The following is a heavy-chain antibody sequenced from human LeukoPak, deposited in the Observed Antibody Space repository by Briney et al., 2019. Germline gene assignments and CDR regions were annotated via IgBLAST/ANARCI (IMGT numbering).Heavy chain of an antibody. J-gene: IGHJ4*02. CDR3: ARHLKHSSGLDY. CDR1: GGSFSSYY. V-gene: IGHV4-59*08. Sequence: SETLSLTCTVSGGSFSSYYWSWLRQPPGKGLDYIGYIYYSGSTAYNPSLKSRVTISVDTSKNQFSLKLSSVTAADTAVYYCARHLKHSSGLDYWGQGTLVTVSS. D-gene: IGHD3-22*01. CDR2: IYYSGST.